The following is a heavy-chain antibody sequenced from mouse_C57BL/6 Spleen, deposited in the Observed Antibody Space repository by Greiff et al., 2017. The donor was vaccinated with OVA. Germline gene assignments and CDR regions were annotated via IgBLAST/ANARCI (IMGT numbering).Heavy chain of an antibody. Sequence: DVHLVESGGDLVKPGGSLKLSCAASGFTFSSYGMSWVRQTPDKRLEWVATISSGGSYTYYPDSVKGRFTISRDNAKNTLYLQMSSLKSEDTAMYYCARHEDWGFDYWGQGTTLTVSS. CDR3: ARHEDWGFDY. V-gene: IGHV5-6*01. J-gene: IGHJ2*01. D-gene: IGHD4-1*01. CDR1: GFTFSSYG. CDR2: ISSGGSYT.